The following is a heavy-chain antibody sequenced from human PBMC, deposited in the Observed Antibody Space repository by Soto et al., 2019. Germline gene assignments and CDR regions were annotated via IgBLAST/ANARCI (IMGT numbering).Heavy chain of an antibody. CDR1: GGSISSGGYS. CDR2: IYHSGST. Sequence: QLQLQESGSGLVTPSQTLSLTCAVSGGSISSGGYSWSWIRQPPGKGLEWIGYIYHSGSTYYNPSLTSRVTTSVDSSKNQSSLKLSSVTAADTGVYYCARVPAPWGQGALVSVSS. CDR3: ARVPAP. J-gene: IGHJ5*02. V-gene: IGHV4-30-2*01.